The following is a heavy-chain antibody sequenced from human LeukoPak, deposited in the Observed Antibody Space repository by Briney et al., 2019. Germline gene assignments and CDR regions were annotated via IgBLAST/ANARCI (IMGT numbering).Heavy chain of an antibody. CDR3: ARCLGFGMVRGVIVDNWFDP. CDR2: IIPILGIA. D-gene: IGHD3-10*01. V-gene: IGHV1-69*02. CDR1: GCTFSSYT. Sequence: SVKVSCKASGCTFSSYTISWVRQAPGQGLEWMGRIIPILGIANYAQKFQGRVTITADKSTSTAYMELSSLRSEDTAVYYCARCLGFGMVRGVIVDNWFDPWGQGTLVTVSS. J-gene: IGHJ5*02.